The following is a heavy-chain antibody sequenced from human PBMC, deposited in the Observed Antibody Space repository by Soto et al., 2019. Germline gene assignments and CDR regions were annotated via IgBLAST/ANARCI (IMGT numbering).Heavy chain of an antibody. CDR2: IYHSWTT. D-gene: IGHD3-3*01. CDR3: ARKLLCFGGVPPGCIAF. CDR1: GGSINSGNW. V-gene: IGHV4-4*02. J-gene: IGHJ4*02. Sequence: PSETLALTCAVSGGSINSGNWWTWVRQPPGKGLEWIGEIYHSWTTNYNPSLKTRVTISLDKSQKQFSLRLTSVTAADTAVYYCARKLLCFGGVPPGCIAFRGQGRLVSGS.